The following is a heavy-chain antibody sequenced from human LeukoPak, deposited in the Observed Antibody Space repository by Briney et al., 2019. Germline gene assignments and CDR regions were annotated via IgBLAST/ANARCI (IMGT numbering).Heavy chain of an antibody. Sequence: GASLRLSCAASGFTFSSYAMSWVRQAPGKGLEWVSAISGSGGSTYYADSVKGRFTISRDNSKNTLYLQMNSLRAEDTAVYYCAKDGYYGSGPPDYWGQGTLVTVSS. V-gene: IGHV3-23*01. D-gene: IGHD3-10*01. J-gene: IGHJ4*02. CDR3: AKDGYYGSGPPDY. CDR2: ISGSGGST. CDR1: GFTFSSYA.